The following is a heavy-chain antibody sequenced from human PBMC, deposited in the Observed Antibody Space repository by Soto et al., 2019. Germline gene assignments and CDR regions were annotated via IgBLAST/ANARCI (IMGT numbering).Heavy chain of an antibody. V-gene: IGHV3-30*03. Sequence: PGGSLRLSCAASGFTFNNFAMHWVRQAPGKGLEWVAVISYDGGDKYYADSVKGRFTISRDNSKNTLYLQMNGLRAEDTAVYYCERDLSTGAADYYFDYWGQGALVTVSS. CDR3: ERDLSTGAADYYFDY. CDR2: ISYDGGDK. D-gene: IGHD6-13*01. J-gene: IGHJ4*02. CDR1: GFTFNNFA.